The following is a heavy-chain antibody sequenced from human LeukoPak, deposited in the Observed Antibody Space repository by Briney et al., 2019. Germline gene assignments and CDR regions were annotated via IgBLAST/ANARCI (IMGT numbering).Heavy chain of an antibody. CDR3: ARDRDSSGWLSS. D-gene: IGHD6-19*01. J-gene: IGHJ4*02. CDR2: INPNSGGT. Sequence: ASVTVSFKASGYTFTVYYMHWVRQAPGQGLEWMGWINPNSGGTNYAQKFQGRVTMTRDTSISTAYMELSRLRSDDTAVYYCARDRDSSGWLSSWGQGTLVTVSS. CDR1: GYTFTVYY. V-gene: IGHV1-2*02.